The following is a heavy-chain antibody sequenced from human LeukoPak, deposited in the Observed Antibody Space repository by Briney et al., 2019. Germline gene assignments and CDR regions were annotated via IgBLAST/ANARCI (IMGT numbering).Heavy chain of an antibody. D-gene: IGHD3-22*01. CDR3: ARDVNEVITTGEY. Sequence: GGSLRLSCAASGFTFSSYWMHWVRQAPGKGLVWVSRINSDGSSTNYADSVKGRFTISRDNAKNSLYLQMNSLRAEDTAVYYCARDVNEVITTGEYWGQGTLVTVSS. CDR2: INSDGSST. V-gene: IGHV3-74*01. CDR1: GFTFSSYW. J-gene: IGHJ1*01.